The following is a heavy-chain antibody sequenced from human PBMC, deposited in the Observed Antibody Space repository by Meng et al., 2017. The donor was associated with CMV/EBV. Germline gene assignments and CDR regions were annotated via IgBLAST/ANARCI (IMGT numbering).Heavy chain of an antibody. D-gene: IGHD3-3*01. V-gene: IGHV4-34*01. CDR2: INHSGST. CDR1: GGSFSGYY. J-gene: IGHJ4*02. CDR3: ARGAYDFWSGKDDY. Sequence: SETLSLTCAVYGGSFSGYYWSWIRQPPGKGLEWIGEINHSGSTNYNPSLKSRATISVDTSKNQFSLKLSSVTAADTAVYYCARGAYDFWSGKDDYWGQGTLVTVSS.